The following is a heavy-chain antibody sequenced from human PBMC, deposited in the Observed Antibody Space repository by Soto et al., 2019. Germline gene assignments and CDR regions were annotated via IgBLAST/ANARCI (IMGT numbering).Heavy chain of an antibody. CDR3: AKSRQGYGNYDFDY. V-gene: IGHV3-23*01. J-gene: IGHJ4*02. CDR1: GFTFTTYD. D-gene: IGHD4-17*01. Sequence: EVQLLESGGGLVQPGGSLRLSCAASGFTFTTYDMSWVRQAPGKGLEWVSTISGSGGSAYYANSVKGRFTISRDNSKNTRYLQMSSLRADDTALYYCAKSRQGYGNYDFDYWGQGTLVTVSS. CDR2: ISGSGGSA.